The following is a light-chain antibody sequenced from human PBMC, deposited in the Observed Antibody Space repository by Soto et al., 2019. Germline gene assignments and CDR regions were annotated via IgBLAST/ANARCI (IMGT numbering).Light chain of an antibody. J-gene: IGKJ1*01. CDR2: AAS. Sequence: DIQMAQSPSSLSSSLGDRVTITFRASQSISTYLNWYQQKPGKAPKLLMHAASSLDRGVPSRFSGSGSGTDFTLTISSLQPEDFATYYCQQSYSTPRTFGQGTKVDIK. CDR3: QQSYSTPRT. V-gene: IGKV1-39*01. CDR1: QSISTY.